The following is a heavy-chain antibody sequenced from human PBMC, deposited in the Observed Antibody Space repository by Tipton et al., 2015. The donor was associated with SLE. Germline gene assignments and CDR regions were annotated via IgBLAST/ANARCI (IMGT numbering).Heavy chain of an antibody. CDR3: ARGGYGSGRPEYFQH. Sequence: QSGPEVKKPGASVKVSCKASGYTFTSYGISWVRRAPGQGLEWMGWVSAYNGNRNYAQRLQGRVTMTTDTSTSTAYMELRSLISDDTAVYYCARGGYGSGRPEYFQHWGQGTLVTVSS. J-gene: IGHJ1*01. D-gene: IGHD3-10*01. CDR2: VSAYNGNR. V-gene: IGHV1-18*01. CDR1: GYTFTSYG.